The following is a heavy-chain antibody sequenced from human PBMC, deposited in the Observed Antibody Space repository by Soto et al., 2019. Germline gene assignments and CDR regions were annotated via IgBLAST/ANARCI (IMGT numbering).Heavy chain of an antibody. CDR1: GFIFSEST. V-gene: IGHV3-64D*06. CDR2: VSTSGRST. Sequence: EVQLVESGGGLVQPGGSLRLSCSASGFIFSESTIYWVRQVPGKGLEAISAVSTSGRSTYYADSVKDRFTISRDNSKNTLFLQMGGLRPEDTAIYYCVKQAHGLDGVAFDYWGQGTQVTVAS. D-gene: IGHD2-15*01. CDR3: VKQAHGLDGVAFDY. J-gene: IGHJ4*02.